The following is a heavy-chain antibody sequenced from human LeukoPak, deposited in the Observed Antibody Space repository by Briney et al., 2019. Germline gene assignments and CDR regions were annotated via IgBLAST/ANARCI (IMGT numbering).Heavy chain of an antibody. CDR1: GGSFSSYA. CDR2: IIPIFGIA. D-gene: IGHD2-15*01. V-gene: IGHV1-69*04. Sequence: ASVKVSCMASGGSFSSYAISWVRQAPGQGLEWMGRIIPIFGIASYAQKFQGRVTITADNSPSTADMELSSLGAEDTAVYYCARVLCSGGSCYSLDWYFDLWGRGTLVTVSS. J-gene: IGHJ2*01. CDR3: ARVLCSGGSCYSLDWYFDL.